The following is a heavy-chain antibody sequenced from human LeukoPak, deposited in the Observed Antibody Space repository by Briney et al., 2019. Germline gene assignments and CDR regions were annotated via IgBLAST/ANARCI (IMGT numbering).Heavy chain of an antibody. Sequence: GGSLRLSCAASGFTSSSYAMHWVRQAPGKGLEWVAVISYDGSNKYYADSVKGRFTISRDNSKNTLYLQMNSLRAEDTAVYYCASPIAAAGTLDYWGQGTLVTVSS. CDR3: ASPIAAAGTLDY. CDR2: ISYDGSNK. D-gene: IGHD6-25*01. J-gene: IGHJ4*02. V-gene: IGHV3-30*04. CDR1: GFTSSSYA.